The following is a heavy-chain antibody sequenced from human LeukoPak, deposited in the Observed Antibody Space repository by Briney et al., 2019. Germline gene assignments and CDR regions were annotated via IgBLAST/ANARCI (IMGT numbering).Heavy chain of an antibody. Sequence: PGGSLRLSCAASGFTFSSYAMHWVRQAPGKGLEWVAVISYDGSNKYYADSVKGRFTISRDNSKNTLYLQMNSLRAEDTAVYYCATGYSSSWYRWGQGTLVTVSS. CDR2: ISYDGSNK. V-gene: IGHV3-30*14. D-gene: IGHD6-13*01. CDR3: ATGYSSSWYR. J-gene: IGHJ5*02. CDR1: GFTFSSYA.